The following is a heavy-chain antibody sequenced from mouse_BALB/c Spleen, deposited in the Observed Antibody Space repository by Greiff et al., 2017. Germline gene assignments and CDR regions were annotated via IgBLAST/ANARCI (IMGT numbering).Heavy chain of an antibody. CDR1: GFSLTGYG. Sequence: QVQLQQSGPGLVAPSQSLSITCTVSGFSLTGYGVNWVRQPPGKGLEWLGMIWGDGSTDYNSALKSRLSISKDNSKSQVFLKMNSLQTDDTARYYCARDHYDYDVAFAYWGQGTLVTVSA. CDR3: ARDHYDYDVAFAY. D-gene: IGHD2-4*01. J-gene: IGHJ3*01. CDR2: IWGDGST. V-gene: IGHV2-6-7*01.